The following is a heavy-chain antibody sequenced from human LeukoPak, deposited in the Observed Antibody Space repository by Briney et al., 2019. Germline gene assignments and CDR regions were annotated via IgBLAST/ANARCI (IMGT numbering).Heavy chain of an antibody. CDR3: ARLGATQFDY. D-gene: IGHD1-26*01. Sequence: SETLSLTCAVYGGSFSGYSWSWIRLPPGKGLEWIGDINHSGSTNYNPSLKSRVMISVDTSKNQISLKLRSVTAADTAVYYCARLGATQFDYWGQGTLVTVSS. V-gene: IGHV4-34*01. CDR1: GGSFSGYS. CDR2: INHSGST. J-gene: IGHJ4*02.